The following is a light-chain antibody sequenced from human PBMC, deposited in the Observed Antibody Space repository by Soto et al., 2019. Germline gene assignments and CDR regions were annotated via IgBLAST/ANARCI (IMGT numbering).Light chain of an antibody. CDR1: QSISSW. Sequence: EIQVTTSPSTLSASVGARVTIPCRASQSISSWLACYQQKPGKAPKLLIYDASSVESGVPSRFSGSGSGTEFTLTISSLPADDFATYYCQHYNSYWTFGQGTKVDIK. CDR2: DAS. CDR3: QHYNSYWT. J-gene: IGKJ1*01. V-gene: IGKV1-5*01.